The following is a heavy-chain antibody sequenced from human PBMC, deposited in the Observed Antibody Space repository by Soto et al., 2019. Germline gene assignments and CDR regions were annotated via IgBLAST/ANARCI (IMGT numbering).Heavy chain of an antibody. CDR1: GFTFSSYG. V-gene: IGHV3-30*18. CDR3: AKTRRFLEWLLYDH. CDR2: ISYDGSNK. Sequence: PGGSLRLSCAASGFTFSSYGMHWVRQAPGKGLEWVAVISYDGSNKYYADSVKGRFTISRDNSKNTLYLQMNSLRAEDTAVYYCAKTRRFLEWLLYDHWGQGTLVTVSS. J-gene: IGHJ5*02. D-gene: IGHD3-3*01.